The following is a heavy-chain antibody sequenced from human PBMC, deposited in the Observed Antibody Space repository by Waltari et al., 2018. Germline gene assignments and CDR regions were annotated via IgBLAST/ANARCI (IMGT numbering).Heavy chain of an antibody. CDR3: AKVHRGYYY. CDR2: IIPMFGTT. J-gene: IGHJ4*02. V-gene: IGHV1-69*01. CDR1: GGTFSRNT. D-gene: IGHD3-22*01. Sequence: QVQLVQSGAEVKKPGSSVKVSCQTFGGTFSRNTISWVRQAPGQGLEWMGGIIPMFGTTSYAQKVQDRVTITADESTSTAYMEVSTLRSEDTAVYYCAKVHRGYYYWGQGTPVTVSS.